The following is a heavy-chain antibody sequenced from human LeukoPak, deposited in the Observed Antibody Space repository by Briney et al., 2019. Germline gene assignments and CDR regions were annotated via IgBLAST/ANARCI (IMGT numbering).Heavy chain of an antibody. D-gene: IGHD6-13*01. Sequence: SETLSLTCAVSGGSISTSNWWSWVRPSPGKGLEWIGEIYHSGSTNYNPSFKSRLTMSLDKSKNQFSLKLSSVTAADTARYYCARVKGAAEFDYWGQGTLVTVSS. J-gene: IGHJ4*02. CDR1: GGSISTSNW. CDR3: ARVKGAAEFDY. CDR2: IYHSGST. V-gene: IGHV4-4*02.